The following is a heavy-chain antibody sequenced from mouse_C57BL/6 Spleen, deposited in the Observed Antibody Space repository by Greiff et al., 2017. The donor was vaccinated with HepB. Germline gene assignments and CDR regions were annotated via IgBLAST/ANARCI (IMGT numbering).Heavy chain of an antibody. CDR1: GFTFTDYY. CDR2: IRNKANGYTT. V-gene: IGHV7-3*01. D-gene: IGHD1-2*01. CDR3: ARYSTAFDV. J-gene: IGHJ1*03. Sequence: EVHLVESGGGLVQPGGSLSLSCAASGFTFTDYYMSWVRQPPGKALEWLGFIRNKANGYTTEYSASVKGRFTISRDNSQSILYLQMNALRAEDSATYYCARYSTAFDVWGTGTTVTVSS.